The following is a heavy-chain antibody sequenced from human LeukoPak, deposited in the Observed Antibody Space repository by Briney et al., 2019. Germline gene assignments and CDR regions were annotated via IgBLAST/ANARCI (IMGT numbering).Heavy chain of an antibody. CDR3: ARGTLYRGWSYYLDF. V-gene: IGHV4-59*12. D-gene: IGHD6-19*01. J-gene: IGHJ4*02. CDR1: GGSISSYY. Sequence: SETLSLTCTVSGGSISSYYWSWIRQPPGKGLEWIGYIYYSGSTSYNPSLKSRVTISVDTSKKQFSLKLSSVTAADTAMYYCARGTLYRGWSYYLDFWGQGSQVTVSS. CDR2: IYYSGST.